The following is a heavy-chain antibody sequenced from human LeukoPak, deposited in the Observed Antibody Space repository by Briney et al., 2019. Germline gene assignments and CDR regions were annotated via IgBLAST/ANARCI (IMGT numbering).Heavy chain of an antibody. D-gene: IGHD1-26*01. J-gene: IGHJ3*02. CDR3: ARVRGIVGATGAFDI. CDR1: GYTFTSYG. V-gene: IGHV1-18*01. CDR2: ISAYNGNT. Sequence: ASVKVSCKASGYTFTSYGISWVRQAPGQGLEWMGWISAYNGNTNYAQKLQGRVTMTTDTSTSTAYMELRSLRSDDTAVYYCARVRGIVGATGAFDIWGQGTMVTVSS.